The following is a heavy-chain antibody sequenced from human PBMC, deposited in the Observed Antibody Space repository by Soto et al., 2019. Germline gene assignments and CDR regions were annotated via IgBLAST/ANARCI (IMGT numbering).Heavy chain of an antibody. V-gene: IGHV3-53*01. CDR2: IYNDGKT. D-gene: IGHD3-10*01. J-gene: IGHJ6*02. Sequence: GGSLRLSCAASGLPVSTNYMRWVRQAPGKGLEWVSVIYNDGKTYYADSVKGRFTISRDASKNTLHLQMDSLRDEDTAVYYCVRPLPSGQNYGMDVWGQGTTVTVSS. CDR3: VRPLPSGQNYGMDV. CDR1: GLPVSTNY.